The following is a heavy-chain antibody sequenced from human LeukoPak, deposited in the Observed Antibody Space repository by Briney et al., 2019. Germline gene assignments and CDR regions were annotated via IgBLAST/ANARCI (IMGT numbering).Heavy chain of an antibody. Sequence: SETLSLTCTVSGGSISSSNYYWGWIRQPPGKGLEWIGSIYYSGSTYYSPSLKSRVTISVDTSKNQFSLKLSSVTAADTAVYYCARGGVLKSVDYWGQGTLVAVSS. CDR3: ARGGVLKSVDY. J-gene: IGHJ4*02. V-gene: IGHV4-39*07. D-gene: IGHD3-16*01. CDR2: IYYSGST. CDR1: GGSISSSNYY.